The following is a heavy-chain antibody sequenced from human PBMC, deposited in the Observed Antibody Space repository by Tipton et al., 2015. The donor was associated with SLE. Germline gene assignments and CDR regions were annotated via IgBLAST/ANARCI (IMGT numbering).Heavy chain of an antibody. D-gene: IGHD3-3*01. CDR1: GYSTSSGYY. J-gene: IGHJ5*02. CDR3: ARGDYDLGWFDP. V-gene: IGHV4-38-2*01. Sequence: TLSLTCAVSGYSTSSGYYWGWIRQPPGKGLEWIGSIYHSGSTYYNPSLKSRVTISVDTSKNQFSLKLSSVTAADPAVYYCARGDYDLGWFDPWGQGTLVTVSS. CDR2: IYHSGST.